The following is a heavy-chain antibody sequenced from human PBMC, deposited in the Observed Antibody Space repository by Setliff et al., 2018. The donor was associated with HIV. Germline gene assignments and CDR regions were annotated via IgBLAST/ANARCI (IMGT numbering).Heavy chain of an antibody. D-gene: IGHD6-13*01. CDR3: AKDHATSSWFTALLDY. CDR2: INWNGASV. Sequence: GGSLRLSCATSGFIFEDYGMNWVRQAPGKGLEWVSGINWNGASVGYADSVKGRFTISRDNAKNTLYLQMNSLRAEDTALYYCAKDHATSSWFTALLDYWGQGALVTVSS. V-gene: IGHV3-20*04. J-gene: IGHJ4*02. CDR1: GFIFEDYG.